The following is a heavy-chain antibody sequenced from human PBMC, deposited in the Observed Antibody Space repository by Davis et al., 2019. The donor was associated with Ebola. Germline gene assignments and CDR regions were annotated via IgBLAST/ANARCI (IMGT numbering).Heavy chain of an antibody. D-gene: IGHD1-26*01. CDR3: AKGKSHGSYYPFDY. CDR2: IKQDGREK. J-gene: IGHJ4*02. CDR1: GFTFSSYW. V-gene: IGHV3-7*03. Sequence: GGSLRLSCAASGFTFSSYWMSWVRQAPGKGLEWVANIKQDGREKYYVDSVKGRFTTSRDNAKNSLYLQMNSLRAEDTALYYCAKGKSHGSYYPFDYWGQGTLVTVSS.